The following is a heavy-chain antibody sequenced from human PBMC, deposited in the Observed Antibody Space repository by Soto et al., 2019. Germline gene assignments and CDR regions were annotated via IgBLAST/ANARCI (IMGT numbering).Heavy chain of an antibody. V-gene: IGHV4-30-4*01. D-gene: IGHD7-27*01. CDR3: ARRVTGGGERFDP. Sequence: QVQLQVSGPGLVEPSQTLSLTCTVSGASVNSGGYYWTWIRQPPGKDLEWIGCIYSSGNTNYNPSLRSRVTMSKDTSKNQFSLNLSSVTAADTAVYYCARRVTGGGERFDPGGRGTLVTVSS. CDR1: GASVNSGGYY. J-gene: IGHJ5*02. CDR2: IYSSGNT.